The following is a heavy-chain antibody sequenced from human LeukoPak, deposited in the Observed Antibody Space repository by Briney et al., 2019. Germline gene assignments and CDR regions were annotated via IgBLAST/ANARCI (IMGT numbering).Heavy chain of an antibody. CDR2: IKQDGSEK. CDR3: ARDSPIYSSSWYTIGLGIRDSNYYYGMDV. Sequence: HPGGSLRLSCAASGFTFSSYAMTWVRQAPGKGLEWVANIKQDGSEKYYVDSVKGRFTISRDNAKNSLYLQMNSLRAGDTAVYYCARDSPIYSSSWYTIGLGIRDSNYYYGMDVWGQGTTVTVSS. V-gene: IGHV3-7*01. CDR1: GFTFSSYA. J-gene: IGHJ6*02. D-gene: IGHD6-13*01.